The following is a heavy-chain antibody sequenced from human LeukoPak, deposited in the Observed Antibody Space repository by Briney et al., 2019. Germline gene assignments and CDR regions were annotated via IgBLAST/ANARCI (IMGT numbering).Heavy chain of an antibody. Sequence: QSGGSLRLSCAASGFTFSSYWMSWVRQAPGKGLEWVANIKQDGSEKYYVDSVKGRFTISRDNAKNSLYLQMNSLRAEDTAVYYCARWGTIAAAGTSVGATVIDYWGQGTLVTVSS. D-gene: IGHD6-13*01. CDR3: ARWGTIAAAGTSVGATVIDY. CDR1: GFTFSSYW. J-gene: IGHJ4*02. CDR2: IKQDGSEK. V-gene: IGHV3-7*01.